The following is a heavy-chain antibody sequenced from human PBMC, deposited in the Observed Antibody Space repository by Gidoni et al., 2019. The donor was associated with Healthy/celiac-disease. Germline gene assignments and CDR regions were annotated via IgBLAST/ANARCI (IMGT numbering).Heavy chain of an antibody. CDR3: AKDSGSYPDAFDI. CDR2: ISGSGGST. Sequence: DVQLLESGGGLVQPGGSLRLYCAASGFTFSSYAMSWVRQAPGKGLEWVSAISGSGGSTYYADSVKGRFTISRDNSKNTLYLQMNSLRAEDTAVYYCAKDSGSYPDAFDILGQGTMVTVSS. CDR1: GFTFSSYA. D-gene: IGHD1-26*01. J-gene: IGHJ3*02. V-gene: IGHV3-23*01.